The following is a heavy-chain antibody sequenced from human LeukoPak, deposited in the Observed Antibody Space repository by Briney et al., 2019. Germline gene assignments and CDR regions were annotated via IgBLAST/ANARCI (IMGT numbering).Heavy chain of an antibody. CDR3: ARDQGGMTLVGNAFDI. J-gene: IGHJ3*02. Sequence: GGSLRLSCAASGFTFSSYWMSWVRQAPGEGLEWVANIKQDGSEKYYVDSVKGRFTISRDNAKNSLYLQMSSLRAEDTAVYYCARDQGGMTLVGNAFDIWGQGTMVTVSS. V-gene: IGHV3-7*01. CDR2: IKQDGSEK. CDR1: GFTFSSYW. D-gene: IGHD3-16*01.